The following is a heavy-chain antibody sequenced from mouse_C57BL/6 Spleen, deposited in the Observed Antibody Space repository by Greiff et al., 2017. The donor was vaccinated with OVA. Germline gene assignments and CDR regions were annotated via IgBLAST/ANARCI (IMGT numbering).Heavy chain of an antibody. CDR2: IYPRSGNT. CDR1: GYTFTSYG. V-gene: IGHV1-81*01. Sequence: VKLVESGAELARPGASVKLSCKASGYTFTSYGISWVKQRTGQGLEWIGEIYPRSGNTYYNEKFKGKATLTADKSSSTAYMELRSLTSEDSAVYFCANRGMYWYFDVWGTGTTVTVSS. J-gene: IGHJ1*03. CDR3: ANRGMYWYFDV. D-gene: IGHD3-1*01.